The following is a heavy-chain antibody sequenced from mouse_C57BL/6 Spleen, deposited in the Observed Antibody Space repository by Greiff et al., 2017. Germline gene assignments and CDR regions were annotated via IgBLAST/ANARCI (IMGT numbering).Heavy chain of an antibody. CDR2: IYPGSGST. J-gene: IGHJ3*01. Sequence: QVHVKQPGAELVKPGASVKMSCKASGYTFTSYWITWVKQRPGQGLEWIGDIYPGSGSTNYNEKFKSKATLTVDTSSSTAYMQLSSLTSEDSAVYYCARGYGSSYVEAYWGQGTLVTVSA. CDR1: GYTFTSYW. D-gene: IGHD1-1*01. V-gene: IGHV1-55*01. CDR3: ARGYGSSYVEAY.